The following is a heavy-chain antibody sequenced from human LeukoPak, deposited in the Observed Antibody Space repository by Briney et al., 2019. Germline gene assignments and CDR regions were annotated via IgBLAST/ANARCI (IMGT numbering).Heavy chain of an antibody. Sequence: SVKVSCKASGGTFSSYAISWVRQAPGQGLEWMGGIIPIFGTANYAQRFQGRVTITADESTSTAYMELSSLRSEDTAVYYCASVYCSGGSCYSYYYYGMDVWGKGTTVTVSS. CDR3: ASVYCSGGSCYSYYYYGMDV. J-gene: IGHJ6*04. CDR1: GGTFSSYA. D-gene: IGHD2-15*01. CDR2: IIPIFGTA. V-gene: IGHV1-69*13.